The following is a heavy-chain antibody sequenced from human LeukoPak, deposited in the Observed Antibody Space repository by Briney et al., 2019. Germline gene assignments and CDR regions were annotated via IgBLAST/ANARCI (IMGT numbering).Heavy chain of an antibody. V-gene: IGHV3-21*01. J-gene: IGHJ3*02. CDR2: ISSSSSYI. Sequence: GGSLRLSCAASGFTFSGNTMNWVRQAPGKGLEWVSSISSSSSYIYYADSVKGRFTISRDNAKNSLYLQMNSLRAEDTAVYYCARARSIVGATEAFDIWGQGTMVTVSS. CDR3: ARARSIVGATEAFDI. D-gene: IGHD1-26*01. CDR1: GFTFSGNT.